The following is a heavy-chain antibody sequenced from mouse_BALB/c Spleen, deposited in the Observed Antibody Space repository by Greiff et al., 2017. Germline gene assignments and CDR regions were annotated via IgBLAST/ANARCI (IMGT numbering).Heavy chain of an antibody. CDR3: ARDRSYYGSSYWYFDV. CDR1: GFTFSDYY. J-gene: IGHJ1*01. Sequence: EVQLVESGGGLVKPGGSLKLSCAASGFTFSDYYMYWVRQTPEKRLEWVATISDGGSYTYYPDSVKGRFTISRDNAKNNLYLQMSSLKSEDTAMYYCARDRSYYGSSYWYFDVWGAGTTVTVSS. V-gene: IGHV5-4*02. CDR2: ISDGGSYT. D-gene: IGHD1-1*01.